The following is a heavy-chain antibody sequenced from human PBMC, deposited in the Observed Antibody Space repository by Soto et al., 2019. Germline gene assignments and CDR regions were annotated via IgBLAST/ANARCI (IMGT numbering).Heavy chain of an antibody. CDR1: GFTFSSYG. CDR3: TKGKSGNPRMDYYYYGMEV. CDR2: MSYDGSDQ. J-gene: IGHJ6*02. Sequence: GGSLRLSCVASGFTFSSYGMHWVRQAPGKGLEWVAIMSYDGSDQYYGDSVKGRFTVSRDNSKNTLYLQMNSLRPEDTAVYYCTKGKSGNPRMDYYYYGMEVWGQGTTVTVSS. V-gene: IGHV3-30*18. D-gene: IGHD2-15*01.